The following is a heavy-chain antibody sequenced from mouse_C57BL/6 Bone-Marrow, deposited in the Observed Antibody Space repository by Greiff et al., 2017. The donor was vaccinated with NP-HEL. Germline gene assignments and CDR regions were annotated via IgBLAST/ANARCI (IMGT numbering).Heavy chain of an antibody. J-gene: IGHJ4*01. CDR2: ILPGSGST. Sequence: VQLQQSGAELMKPGASVKLSCKATGYTFTGYWIEWVKQRPGHGLEWIGEILPGSGSTNYNEKFKGKATFTADTSSNPAYMQLSSLTTEDSAIYYCASFITTVVANYYAMDYWGQGTSVTVSS. CDR3: ASFITTVVANYYAMDY. V-gene: IGHV1-9*01. CDR1: GYTFTGYW. D-gene: IGHD1-1*01.